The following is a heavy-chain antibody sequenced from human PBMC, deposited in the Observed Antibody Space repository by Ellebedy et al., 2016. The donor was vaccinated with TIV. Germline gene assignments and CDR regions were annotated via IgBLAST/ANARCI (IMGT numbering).Heavy chain of an antibody. CDR1: GFSFSTSW. V-gene: IGHV3-74*01. D-gene: IGHD3-9*01. Sequence: GESLKISCAASGFSFSTSWMYWVRQVPGKGLVWVSRIKSDGSSTRYADSVRGRFTISRDNAETTLYLQMDSLGAEDTDVYYCARWDFDSVNAFDIWGQGTMVTVSS. CDR3: ARWDFDSVNAFDI. CDR2: IKSDGSST. J-gene: IGHJ3*02.